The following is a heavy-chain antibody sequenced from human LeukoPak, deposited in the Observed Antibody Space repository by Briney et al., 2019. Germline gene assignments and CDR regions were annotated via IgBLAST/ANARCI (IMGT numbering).Heavy chain of an antibody. D-gene: IGHD3-10*01. J-gene: IGHJ6*03. V-gene: IGHV1-8*01. Sequence: ASVKVSCKASGYTFTSYDINWVRQATGQGLEWMGWMNPNSGNTGYAQKFQGRVTMTRNTSISTAYMELSSLRSEDTAVYYCARDLFGFGELLSNYNYYYMDVWGKGTTVTISS. CDR3: ARDLFGFGELLSNYNYYYMDV. CDR2: MNPNSGNT. CDR1: GYTFTSYD.